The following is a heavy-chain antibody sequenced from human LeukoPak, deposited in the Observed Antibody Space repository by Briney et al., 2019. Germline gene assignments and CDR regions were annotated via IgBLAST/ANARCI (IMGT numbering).Heavy chain of an antibody. CDR2: ISSNGGST. Sequence: GGSLRLSCAASGFTFSSYAMHWVRQAPGKGLEYVSAISSNGGSTYYANSVKGRFTISRDNSKNTLYLQMGSLRAEDMAVYYCARVRISYYDYVWGSYRYYYFDYWGQGTLVTVSS. J-gene: IGHJ4*02. D-gene: IGHD3-16*02. CDR3: ARVRISYYDYVWGSYRYYYFDY. CDR1: GFTFSSYA. V-gene: IGHV3-64*01.